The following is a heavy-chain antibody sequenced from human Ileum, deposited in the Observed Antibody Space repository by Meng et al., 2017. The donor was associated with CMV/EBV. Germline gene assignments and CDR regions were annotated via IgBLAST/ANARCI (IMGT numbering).Heavy chain of an antibody. CDR3: ARASPQRRFLSY. CDR2: INHGGSS. CDR1: GGSFSKYH. Sequence: QVQLRESGPVRMEPATALSFSCTVYGGSFSKYHWSWIRQPPGKGLEWIGEINHGGSSNYKPSLKSRVTITADRSRNQVSLKLTSVTAADTAAYYCARASPQRRFLSYWGQGTLVTVSS. J-gene: IGHJ4*02. V-gene: IGHV4-34*09. D-gene: IGHD3-3*01.